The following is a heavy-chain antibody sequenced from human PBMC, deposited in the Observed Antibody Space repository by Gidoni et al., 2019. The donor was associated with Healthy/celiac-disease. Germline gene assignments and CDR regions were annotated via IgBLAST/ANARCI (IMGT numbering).Heavy chain of an antibody. CDR1: GFPFSSYG. Sequence: QVQLVESGGGVVQPGRSLTLSCAASGFPFSSYGMPWVRQAPGKGLEWVAVISYDGINKYYADSVKGRFTISRDNSKNTLYLQMNSLRAEDTAVYYCAKDAMRDDILTGYDAFDIWGQGTMVTVSS. CDR2: ISYDGINK. D-gene: IGHD3-9*01. V-gene: IGHV3-30*19. J-gene: IGHJ3*02. CDR3: AKDAMRDDILTGYDAFDI.